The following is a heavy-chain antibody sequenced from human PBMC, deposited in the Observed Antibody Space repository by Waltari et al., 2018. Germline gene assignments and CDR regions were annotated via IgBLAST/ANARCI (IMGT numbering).Heavy chain of an antibody. V-gene: IGHV4-59*01. Sequence: QVQLQESGPGLVKPSETLSLTCTVSGGSISSYYWSWIRQPPGKGLEWIGYIYYSGSTNYNPSLKSRVTISVDTSKNQFSRKLSSVTAADTAVYYCARAVSYRSYYGSGSYYNGFDYWGQGTLVTVSS. J-gene: IGHJ4*02. CDR2: IYYSGST. D-gene: IGHD3-10*01. CDR1: GGSISSYY. CDR3: ARAVSYRSYYGSGSYYNGFDY.